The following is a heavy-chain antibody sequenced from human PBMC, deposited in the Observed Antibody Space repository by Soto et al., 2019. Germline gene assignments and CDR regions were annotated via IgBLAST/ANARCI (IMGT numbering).Heavy chain of an antibody. Sequence: GESLKISCKVSGYSFTSYWISWVRQMPGKGLEWMGRIDPSDSYTNYSPSFQGHVTISADKSISTAYLQWSSLKASDTAMYYCARQNYHGSGNYYGMDVWGQGTTVTVSS. V-gene: IGHV5-10-1*01. CDR1: GYSFTSYW. J-gene: IGHJ6*02. CDR2: IDPSDSYT. CDR3: ARQNYHGSGNYYGMDV. D-gene: IGHD3-10*01.